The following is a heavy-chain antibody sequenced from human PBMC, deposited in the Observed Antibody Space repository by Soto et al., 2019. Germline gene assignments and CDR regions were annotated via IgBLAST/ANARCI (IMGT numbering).Heavy chain of an antibody. D-gene: IGHD2-15*01. V-gene: IGHV1-18*04. CDR3: ARDYCSGGSCYFFYYYGMDV. Sequence: ASVKVSCKASGYTFTSYGISWVRQAPGQGLEWMGWISAYNGNTNYAQKLQGRVTMTTDTSTSTAYMELRSLRSDDTAVYYCARDYCSGGSCYFFYYYGMDVWGQGTTVTVSS. CDR1: GYTFTSYG. J-gene: IGHJ6*02. CDR2: ISAYNGNT.